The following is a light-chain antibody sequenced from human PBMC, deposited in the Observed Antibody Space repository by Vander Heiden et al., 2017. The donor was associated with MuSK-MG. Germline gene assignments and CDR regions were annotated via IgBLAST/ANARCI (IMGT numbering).Light chain of an antibody. CDR3: QQYSSDPYT. V-gene: IGKV1-5*03. CDR2: KAS. J-gene: IGKJ2*01. CDR1: QSISSY. Sequence: EIQMTQSPSTLSASVGDRVTITCRASQSISSYLVWYQQKPGKAPNLLIYKASTLESGVPSRFSGSGSGREFTLTISSLQPDDFATYYCQQYSSDPYTFGQGTKLEIK.